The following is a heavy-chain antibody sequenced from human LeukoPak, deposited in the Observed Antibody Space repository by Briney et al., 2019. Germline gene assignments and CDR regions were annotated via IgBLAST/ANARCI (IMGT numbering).Heavy chain of an antibody. V-gene: IGHV1-18*01. D-gene: IGHD3-10*01. CDR3: ARDIWFGDFDY. CDR2: ISPYNDNT. CDR1: GYTFTSYG. Sequence: ASVKVSCKASGYTFTSYGISWVRQAPGQGLEWMGWISPYNDNTNYAQKFQGRVTMTTDTSTSTAYMDLRSLRSDDTAVYYCARDIWFGDFDYWGQGTLVTVSS. J-gene: IGHJ4*02.